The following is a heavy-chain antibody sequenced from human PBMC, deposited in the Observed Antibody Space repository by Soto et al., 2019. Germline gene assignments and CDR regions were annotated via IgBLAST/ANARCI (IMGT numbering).Heavy chain of an antibody. Sequence: DVELLDSGGGLVQPGGSLRLSCAASGFSFISYAMSWVRQAPGKGLEWVSTISGSDGKTFYADSVKGRFSISRATSQNMLYLQRNNLRGDDTAVYYCVRWSYLDYWGQGTRVTVSS. CDR3: VRWSYLDY. V-gene: IGHV3-23*01. CDR1: GFSFISYA. J-gene: IGHJ4*02. CDR2: ISGSDGKT. D-gene: IGHD3-3*01.